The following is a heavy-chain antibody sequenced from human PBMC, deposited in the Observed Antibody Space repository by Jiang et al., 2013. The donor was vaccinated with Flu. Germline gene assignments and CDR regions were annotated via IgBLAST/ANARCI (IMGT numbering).Heavy chain of an antibody. CDR3: ARQIVYYDSSGYPDAFDI. D-gene: IGHD3-22*01. J-gene: IGHJ3*02. Sequence: VQLVESGAEVKKPGESLKISCKGSGYSFTSYWIGWVRQMPGKGLEWMGIIYPGDSDTRYSPSFQGQVTISADKSISTAYLQWSSLKASDTAMYYCARQIVYYDSSGYPDAFDIWGQGTMVTVSS. V-gene: IGHV5-51*01. CDR2: IYPGDSDT. CDR1: GYSFTSYW.